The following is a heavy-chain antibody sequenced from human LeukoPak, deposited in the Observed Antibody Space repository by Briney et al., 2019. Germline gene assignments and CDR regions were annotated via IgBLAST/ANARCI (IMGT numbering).Heavy chain of an antibody. J-gene: IGHJ4*02. D-gene: IGHD1-14*01. CDR1: GYTFTTYA. Sequence: ASVKVSCKASGYTFTTYAMNWVRQAPGQGLEWMGWINTNAGNPTYAQGFTGRFVFSLDTSVGTAYLQISSLKAEDTAVYYCARDWGGGNQAYWGQGTLVTVSS. V-gene: IGHV7-4-1*02. CDR3: ARDWGGGNQAY. CDR2: INTNAGNP.